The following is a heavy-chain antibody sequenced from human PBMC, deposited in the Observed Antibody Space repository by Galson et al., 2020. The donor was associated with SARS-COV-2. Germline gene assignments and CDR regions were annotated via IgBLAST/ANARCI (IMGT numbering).Heavy chain of an antibody. J-gene: IGHJ4*02. Sequence: ASVKVSCKASGYTFINYYMHWVRQAPGQGLEWMGRINPNSGDTNYAQKFQGRVTMTRDTSISTAYMELNRLRSDDTAVYFCARPGTYDTLDYWGQGNLVNVSS. CDR1: GYTFINYY. CDR3: ARPGTYDTLDY. D-gene: IGHD3-22*01. V-gene: IGHV1-2*06. CDR2: INPNSGDT.